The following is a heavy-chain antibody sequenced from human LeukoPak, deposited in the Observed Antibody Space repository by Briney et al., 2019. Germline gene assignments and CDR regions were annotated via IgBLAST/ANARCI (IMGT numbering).Heavy chain of an antibody. D-gene: IGHD3/OR15-3a*01. CDR3: ARDEFGPLAF. Sequence: GGSLRLSCVVSGLTFSNCRMTWVRQAPGRGLEWVANIKEDGTETSYVGSVEGRFTISRDNAKTSLYLQMNSLRAEDTALYYCARDEFGPLAFWGRGILVTVSS. CDR2: IKEDGTET. CDR1: GLTFSNCR. J-gene: IGHJ4*02. V-gene: IGHV3-7*05.